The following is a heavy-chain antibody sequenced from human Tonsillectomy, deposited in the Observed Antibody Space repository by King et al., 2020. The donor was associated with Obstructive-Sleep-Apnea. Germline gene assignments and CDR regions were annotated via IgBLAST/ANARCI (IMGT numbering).Heavy chain of an antibody. Sequence: VQLVQSGAEVKEPGSSVKVSCKASGGTFSSSGLSWVRQAPGQGLEWMGSIMPMFSTTNYAQNFRGRVTMTADESTSTAFLDLSSLSSEDTAIYYCARRGAAGYFDSWGQGTLVTVSS. D-gene: IGHD1-14*01. V-gene: IGHV1-69*13. CDR3: ARRGAAGYFDS. CDR1: GGTFSSSG. J-gene: IGHJ4*02. CDR2: IMPMFSTT.